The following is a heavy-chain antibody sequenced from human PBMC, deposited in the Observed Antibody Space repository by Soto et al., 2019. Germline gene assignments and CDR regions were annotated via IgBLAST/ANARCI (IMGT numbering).Heavy chain of an antibody. CDR2: IYYSGST. D-gene: IGHD1-7*01. V-gene: IGHV4-59*01. CDR1: GGSISSYY. J-gene: IGHJ5*02. CDR3: ARDLTGTTEGNCFDP. Sequence: SETLSLTCTVSGGSISSYYWSWSRQPPGKGLEWIGYIYYSGSTNYNPSLKSRVTISVDTSKNQFSLKLSSVTAADTAVYYCARDLTGTTEGNCFDPWGQGTLVTVSS.